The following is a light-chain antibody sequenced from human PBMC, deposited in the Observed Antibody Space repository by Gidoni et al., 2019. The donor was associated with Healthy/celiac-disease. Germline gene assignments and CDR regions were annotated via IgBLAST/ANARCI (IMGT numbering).Light chain of an antibody. Sequence: DIQMTQSPSSLSASVGDRVTITCQASQDISNYLDWYQQKPGKAPKLLIYDASNLETGVPSRFSGSGSGTDFTFTISRLQPEDIATYYCQQCDNLPITFGQXTRLEIK. J-gene: IGKJ5*01. CDR1: QDISNY. CDR2: DAS. V-gene: IGKV1-33*01. CDR3: QQCDNLPIT.